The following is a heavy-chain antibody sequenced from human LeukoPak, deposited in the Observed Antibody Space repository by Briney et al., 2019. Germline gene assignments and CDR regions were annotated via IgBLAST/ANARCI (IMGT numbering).Heavy chain of an antibody. D-gene: IGHD3-10*01. CDR1: GFTFSSYW. J-gene: IGHJ4*02. V-gene: IGHV3-74*01. CDR3: ARVELQWFEKFPNQYYFDY. CDR2: INSDGSST. Sequence: GGSLRLSCAASGFTFSSYWMHWVRQDPGKGLVWLSRINSDGSSTSYADSVKGRFTISRDNAKNTLYLQINSLRAEDTAVYYCARVELQWFEKFPNQYYFDYWGQGTLVTVSS.